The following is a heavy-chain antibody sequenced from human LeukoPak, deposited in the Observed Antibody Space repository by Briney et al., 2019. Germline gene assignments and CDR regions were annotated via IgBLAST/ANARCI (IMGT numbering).Heavy chain of an antibody. J-gene: IGHJ4*02. CDR3: TSATYYYDSSGYWVGGIRIDY. D-gene: IGHD3-22*01. CDR2: IRSKANSYAT. Sequence: PGGSLRLSCAASGFTFSGSAMHWVRQASGKGLEWVGRIRSKANSYATAYAASVKGRLTISRDDSKNTAYLQMNSLKTEDTTVYYCTSATYYYDSSGYWVGGIRIDYWGQGTLVTVSS. V-gene: IGHV3-73*01. CDR1: GFTFSGSA.